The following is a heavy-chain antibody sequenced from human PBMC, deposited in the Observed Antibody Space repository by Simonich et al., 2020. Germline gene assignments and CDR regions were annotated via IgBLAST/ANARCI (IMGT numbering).Heavy chain of an antibody. Sequence: QVQLVQSGAEVKKPGASVKVSCKASGYTFTGYYMHWVRQAPGQGLEWQGWINPNSGGTNYAQNVQGRVTMTRDTSISTAYMELSRLRSDDTAVYYCARYYGDLPFDYWGQGTLVTVSS. D-gene: IGHD3-3*01. CDR1: GYTFTGYY. CDR2: INPNSGGT. J-gene: IGHJ4*02. CDR3: ARYYGDLPFDY. V-gene: IGHV1-2*02.